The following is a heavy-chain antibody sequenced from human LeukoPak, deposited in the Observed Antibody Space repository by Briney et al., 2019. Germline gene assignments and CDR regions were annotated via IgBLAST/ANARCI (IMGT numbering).Heavy chain of an antibody. V-gene: IGHV7-4-1*02. CDR1: GYTFTSYA. D-gene: IGHD2-2*01. Sequence: GASVKVSCKASGYTFTSYAMNWVRQAPGQGLEWMGWINTNTGNPTYAQGFTGRFVFSLDTSVSTAYLQISSLKAEDTAVYHCARDAYPTRYYYYYMDVWGKGTTVTVSS. CDR3: ARDAYPTRYYYYYMDV. J-gene: IGHJ6*03. CDR2: INTNTGNP.